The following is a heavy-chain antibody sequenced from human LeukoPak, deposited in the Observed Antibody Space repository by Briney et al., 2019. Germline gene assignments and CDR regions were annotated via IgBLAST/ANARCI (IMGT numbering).Heavy chain of an antibody. CDR3: ATSARGMTTIDY. V-gene: IGHV1-24*01. CDR2: FDPKDGET. J-gene: IGHJ4*02. CDR1: GYTLTELS. D-gene: IGHD4-17*01. Sequence: GASVKVSCKVSGYTLTELSMHWVRQAPGRGLEWMGGFDPKDGETIYAQKFQGRVTMTEDTSTDTAYMELSSLRSEGTAVYYCATSARGMTTIDYWGQGTLVTVSS.